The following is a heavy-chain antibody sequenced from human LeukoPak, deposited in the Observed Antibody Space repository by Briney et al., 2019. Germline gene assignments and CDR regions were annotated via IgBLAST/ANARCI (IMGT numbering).Heavy chain of an antibody. Sequence: ASVKVSCKASGYTFTGYYMHWVRQAPGQGLEWMGWINTNTGNPTYAQGFTGRFVFSLDTSVSTAYLQISSLKAEDTAAYYCARDAAFWYERPVFDYWGQGTLVTVSS. CDR3: ARDAAFWYERPVFDY. J-gene: IGHJ4*02. D-gene: IGHD3-3*02. CDR2: INTNTGNP. CDR1: GYTFTGYY. V-gene: IGHV7-4-1*02.